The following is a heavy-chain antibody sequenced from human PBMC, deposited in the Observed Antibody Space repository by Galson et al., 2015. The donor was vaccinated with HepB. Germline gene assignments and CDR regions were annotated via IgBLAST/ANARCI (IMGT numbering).Heavy chain of an antibody. CDR1: GFTFSSYW. CDR2: ISGSGGST. D-gene: IGHD3-10*01. Sequence: SLRLSCAASGFTFSSYWMHWVRQAPGKGLEWVSAISGSGGSTYYADSVKGRFTISRDNSKNTLYLQMNSLRAEDTAVYYCAKDSLAGYGSGSYSLYGMDVWGQGTTVTVSS. CDR3: AKDSLAGYGSGSYSLYGMDV. V-gene: IGHV3-23*01. J-gene: IGHJ6*02.